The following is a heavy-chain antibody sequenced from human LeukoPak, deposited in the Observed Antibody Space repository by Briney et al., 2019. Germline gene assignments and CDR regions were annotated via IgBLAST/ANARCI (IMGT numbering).Heavy chain of an antibody. V-gene: IGHV3-48*02. CDR3: ARDRGYGDYVGAFDI. CDR1: GFTFSSYS. J-gene: IGHJ3*02. D-gene: IGHD4-17*01. Sequence: PGGSLRLSCAASGFTFSSYSMNWVRQGPGKGLEWVSHSSSSSSTIYYADSVKGRFTISRDNAKNSLYLQMSSLRDEDTAVYYCARDRGYGDYVGAFDIWGQGTMVTVSS. CDR2: SSSSSSTI.